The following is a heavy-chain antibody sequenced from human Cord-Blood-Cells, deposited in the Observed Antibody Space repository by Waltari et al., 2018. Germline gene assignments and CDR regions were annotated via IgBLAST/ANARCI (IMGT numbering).Heavy chain of an antibody. CDR3: AGDRKRGHSSGYLNWFDP. CDR2: IYHSGST. CDR1: GYSISSGYY. Sequence: QVQLQESGPGLVKPSETLSLTCAVSGYSISSGYYWGWIRQPPGKGREWTGSIYHSGSTYDSPARERRGTISVDTSMNQLSLKLSSVTAADTAVYYCAGDRKRGHSSGYLNWFDPWGQGTLVTVSS. J-gene: IGHJ5*02. D-gene: IGHD3-22*01. V-gene: IGHV4-38-2*01.